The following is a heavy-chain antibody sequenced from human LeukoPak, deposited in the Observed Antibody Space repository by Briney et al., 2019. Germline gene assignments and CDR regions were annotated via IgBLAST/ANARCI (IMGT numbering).Heavy chain of an antibody. V-gene: IGHV3-30*02. J-gene: IGHJ6*04. CDR3: EAIHYYGSGSFEV. CDR2: IRYDGSNK. Sequence: GRSLRLSCAASGFTFSSYVMHWVRQAPGKGLEWVAFIRYDGSNKYYADSVKGRFTISRDNSKNTLYLQMNSLRAEDTAVYYCEAIHYYGSGSFEVWGKGTTVTISS. D-gene: IGHD3-10*01. CDR1: GFTFSSYV.